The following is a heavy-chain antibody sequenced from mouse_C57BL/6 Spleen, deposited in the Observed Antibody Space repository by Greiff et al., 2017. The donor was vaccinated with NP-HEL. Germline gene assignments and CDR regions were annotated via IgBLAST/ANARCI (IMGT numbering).Heavy chain of an antibody. J-gene: IGHJ1*03. V-gene: IGHV1-61*01. D-gene: IGHD1-3*01. Sequence: QVQLQQPGAELVRPGSSVKLSCKASGYTFTSYWMDWVKQRPGQGLEWIGNIYPSDSETHYNQKFKDKATLTVDKSSSTAYMQLSSLTSEDSAVYYSARGSEGYFDVWGTGTTVTVSS. CDR1: GYTFTSYW. CDR2: IYPSDSET. CDR3: ARGSEGYFDV.